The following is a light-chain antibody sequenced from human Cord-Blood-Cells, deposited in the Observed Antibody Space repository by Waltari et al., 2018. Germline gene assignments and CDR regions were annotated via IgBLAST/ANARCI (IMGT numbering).Light chain of an antibody. CDR1: QSISSY. Sequence: DIQMTQSPSSLSASVGDRVTITCRARQSISSYLNWYQQKPGKAPKLLIYAASSLQSGVPSRFSGSGSGTDFTLTISSLQPEDFATYYCQQSYSTPVHFGQGTKLEIK. CDR2: AAS. CDR3: QQSYSTPVH. J-gene: IGKJ2*01. V-gene: IGKV1-39*01.